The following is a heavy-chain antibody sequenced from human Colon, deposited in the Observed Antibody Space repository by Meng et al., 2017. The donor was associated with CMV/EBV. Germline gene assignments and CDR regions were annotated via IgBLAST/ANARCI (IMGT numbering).Heavy chain of an antibody. CDR1: GGSFSDYY. Sequence: LTCAVYGGSFSDYYWTWIRQPPGKGLEWIGEIDDSGSTNYNPSLTSRLTISVDTSKNQFSLKLSSVTAADTAIYSCARAGNYSEFDFWGQGTLDTVSS. V-gene: IGHV4-34*01. D-gene: IGHD1-7*01. CDR2: IDDSGST. J-gene: IGHJ4*02. CDR3: ARAGNYSEFDF.